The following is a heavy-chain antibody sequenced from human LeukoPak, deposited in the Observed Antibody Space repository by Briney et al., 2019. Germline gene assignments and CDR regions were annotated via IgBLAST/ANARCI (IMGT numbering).Heavy chain of an antibody. D-gene: IGHD5-24*01. V-gene: IGHV3-33*01. CDR1: GFAFNTYG. Sequence: PGRSLRLSCPATGFAFNTYGMHWVRQAPGKRLEWVAVIWYDGSKYYYSDSVKDRFTISRDNSRNTLYLQMNSLRAEDTAVYYCARVGRDDYLPDCWGQGTLVTVSS. J-gene: IGHJ4*02. CDR3: ARVGRDDYLPDC. CDR2: IWYDGSKY.